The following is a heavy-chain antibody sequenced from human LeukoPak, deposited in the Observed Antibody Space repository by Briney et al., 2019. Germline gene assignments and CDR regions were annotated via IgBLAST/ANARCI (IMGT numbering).Heavy chain of an antibody. D-gene: IGHD1-26*01. CDR3: AKNSWEHDAFDI. Sequence: GASLRLSCAASGFTFSSYAMSWVRQAPGKGLEWVPAISGSGGSTYYADSVKGRFTISRDNSKNTLYLQMNSLRAEDTAVYYCAKNSWEHDAFDIWGQGTMVTVSS. CDR2: ISGSGGST. CDR1: GFTFSSYA. V-gene: IGHV3-23*01. J-gene: IGHJ3*02.